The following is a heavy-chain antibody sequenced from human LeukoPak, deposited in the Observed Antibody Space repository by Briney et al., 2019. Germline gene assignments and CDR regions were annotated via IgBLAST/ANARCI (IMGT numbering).Heavy chain of an antibody. Sequence: PSETLSLTCAVYGGSFSGYYWSWIRQPPGKGLEWIGEINHSGSTNYNPSLKSRVTISVDTSKNQFSPKLSSVTAADTAVYYCARNSGSLVYWGQGTLVTVSS. D-gene: IGHD1-26*01. CDR2: INHSGST. CDR3: ARNSGSLVY. CDR1: GGSFSGYY. V-gene: IGHV4-34*01. J-gene: IGHJ4*02.